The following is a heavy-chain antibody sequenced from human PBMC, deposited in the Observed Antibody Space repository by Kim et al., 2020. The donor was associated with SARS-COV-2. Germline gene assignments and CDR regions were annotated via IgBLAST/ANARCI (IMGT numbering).Heavy chain of an antibody. Sequence: SETLYLTCTVSGGSISSSSYYWCWIRQPPGKGLEWIGRIYYSGSTYYNPSLKSRVTISVDTSKNQFSLKLSSVTAADTAVYYCARRYAELSGFYWGQGTLVTVSS. J-gene: IGHJ4*02. CDR3: ARRYAELSGFY. V-gene: IGHV4-39*01. CDR2: IYYSGST. CDR1: GGSISSSSYY. D-gene: IGHD3-16*02.